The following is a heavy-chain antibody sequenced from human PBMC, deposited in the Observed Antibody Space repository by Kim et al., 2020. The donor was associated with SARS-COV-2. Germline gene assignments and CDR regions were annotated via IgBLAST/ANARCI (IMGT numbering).Heavy chain of an antibody. CDR2: TYYRSKWYN. J-gene: IGHJ6*02. Sequence: SQTLSLTCAISGDSVSSNSAAWNWIRQSPSRGLEWLGRTYYRSKWYNDYAVSVKSRITINPDTSKNQFSLQLNSVTPEDTAVYYCARAPIAAAGSWYYYYGMDVWGQGTTVTVSS. V-gene: IGHV6-1*01. D-gene: IGHD6-13*01. CDR1: GDSVSSNSAA. CDR3: ARAPIAAAGSWYYYYGMDV.